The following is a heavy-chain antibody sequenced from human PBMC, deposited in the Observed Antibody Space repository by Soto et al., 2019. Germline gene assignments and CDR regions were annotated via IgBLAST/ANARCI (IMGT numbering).Heavy chain of an antibody. V-gene: IGHV3-30-3*01. CDR3: ARENRHDIVLDPYFDY. D-gene: IGHD2-8*01. CDR2: ISYDGSNK. Sequence: GALRLSCAASGFTFSSYAMHWVRQAPGKGLEWVAVISYDGSNKYYADSVKGRFTISRDNSKNTLYLQMNSLRAEDTAVYYCARENRHDIVLDPYFDYWGQGTLVTVSS. CDR1: GFTFSSYA. J-gene: IGHJ4*02.